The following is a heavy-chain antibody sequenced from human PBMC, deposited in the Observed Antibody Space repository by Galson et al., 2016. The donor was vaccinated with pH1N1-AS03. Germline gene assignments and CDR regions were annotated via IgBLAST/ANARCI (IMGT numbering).Heavy chain of an antibody. V-gene: IGHV3-30-3*01. CDR1: GFTFSSHS. J-gene: IGHJ3*01. D-gene: IGHD3/OR15-3a*01. CDR3: SRETIRAGVFGL. Sequence: SLRLSCAASGFTFSSHSMHWARQAPDEGLEWVAGISYHGNNKFYAHSVKGRFTISRDSLQNTLDLQMNSLSAEDSAVYFCSRETIRAGVFGLWGRGTVVTVAS. CDR2: ISYHGNNK.